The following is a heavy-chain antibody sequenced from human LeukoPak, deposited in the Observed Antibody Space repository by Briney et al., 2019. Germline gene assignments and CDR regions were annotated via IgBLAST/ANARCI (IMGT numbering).Heavy chain of an antibody. Sequence: GESLKISCQGSGYTFIDYWISWVRQMPGKSLEWMGKIDPSYSYTKYSPSFQGHVTISADRSINTAYLQWSSLKASDTAMYYCARLDRYGDFWGQGTPVTVSS. CDR2: IDPSYSYT. D-gene: IGHD3-9*01. CDR1: GYTFIDYW. J-gene: IGHJ4*02. CDR3: ARLDRYGDF. V-gene: IGHV5-10-1*01.